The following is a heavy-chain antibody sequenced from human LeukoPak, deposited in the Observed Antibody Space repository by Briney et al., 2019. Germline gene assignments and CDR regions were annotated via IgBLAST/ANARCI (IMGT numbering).Heavy chain of an antibody. V-gene: IGHV5-51*01. D-gene: IGHD2-2*01. CDR3: ARLTGCSSTSCYYPGY. J-gene: IGHJ4*02. CDR2: IYLGDSDT. Sequence: RGESLKISCKGSGYSFTSYWIGWVRQMPGKGLEWMGIIYLGDSDTRYSPSFQGQVTISADKSISTAYLQWSSLKASDTAMYYCARLTGCSSTSCYYPGYWGQGTLVTVSS. CDR1: GYSFTSYW.